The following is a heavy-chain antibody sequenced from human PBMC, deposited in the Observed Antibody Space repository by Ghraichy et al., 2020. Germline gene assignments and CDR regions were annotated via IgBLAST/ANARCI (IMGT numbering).Heavy chain of an antibody. CDR3: AKVIEPGTTTISYFYSGLDV. Sequence: GGSLRLSCAASGFTFSKYAMSWVRQAPGKGLEWVSAIRGSGNSKYYADSVKGRFTISRDNSENMLYLQMNSLRAEDTAAYYCAKVIEPGTTTISYFYSGLDVWGQGTTVTVSS. V-gene: IGHV3-23*01. CDR1: GFTFSKYA. CDR2: IRGSGNSK. D-gene: IGHD1-7*01. J-gene: IGHJ6*02.